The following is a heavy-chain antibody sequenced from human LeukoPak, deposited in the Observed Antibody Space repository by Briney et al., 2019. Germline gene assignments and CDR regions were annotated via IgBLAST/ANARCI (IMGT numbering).Heavy chain of an antibody. Sequence: SETLSLTCTVSGGSVSSSRYYWGWMRQPPGGGLEWIGSIHYSGGTYYNPSLKSRVTISVDTSSNQFTLKVSSVTAADTAVYHCAPGSTHGRRVSWFEPGGEGTLVSVST. CDR1: GGSVSSSRYY. CDR2: IHYSGGT. CDR3: APGSTHGRRVSWFEP. D-gene: IGHD1-26*01. V-gene: IGHV4-39*01. J-gene: IGHJ5*02.